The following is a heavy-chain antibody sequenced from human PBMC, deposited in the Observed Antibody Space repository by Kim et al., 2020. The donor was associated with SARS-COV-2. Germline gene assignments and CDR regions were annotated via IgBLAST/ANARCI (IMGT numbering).Heavy chain of an antibody. J-gene: IGHJ6*02. Sequence: SVKGRFTISRENAKNSLYLQMNSLRAGDTAVYYCARTPYCSGGSCYGMDVWGQGTTVTVSS. V-gene: IGHV3-13*01. CDR3: ARTPYCSGGSCYGMDV. D-gene: IGHD2-15*01.